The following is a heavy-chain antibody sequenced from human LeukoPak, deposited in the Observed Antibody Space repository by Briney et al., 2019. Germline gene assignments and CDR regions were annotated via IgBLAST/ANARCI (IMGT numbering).Heavy chain of an antibody. CDR3: ARDPGWGALDY. V-gene: IGHV3-7*03. CDR2: INIDGSQR. Sequence: GGSLGLSCAASGFSFSTTWMTWVRQTPGKGLELVANINIDGSQRYHADSVEGRFTISRDNVKNTLYLQMSSLRVEDTAVYYYARDPGWGALDYWGQGALVIVSS. D-gene: IGHD3-16*01. CDR1: GFSFSTTW. J-gene: IGHJ4*02.